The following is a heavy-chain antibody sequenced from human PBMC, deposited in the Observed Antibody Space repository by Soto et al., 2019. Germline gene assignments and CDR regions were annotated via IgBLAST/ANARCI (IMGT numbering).Heavy chain of an antibody. J-gene: IGHJ3*02. CDR1: GFTVSSNY. CDR3: ARDELDYYGSGRTKRGPFDI. V-gene: IGHV3-53*01. D-gene: IGHD3-10*01. Sequence: GSLRLSCAASGFTVSSNYMSWVRQAPGKGLEWVSVIYSGGSTYYADSVKGRFTISRDNSKNTLYLQMNSLRAEDTAVYYCARDELDYYGSGRTKRGPFDIWGQGTMVTVSS. CDR2: IYSGGST.